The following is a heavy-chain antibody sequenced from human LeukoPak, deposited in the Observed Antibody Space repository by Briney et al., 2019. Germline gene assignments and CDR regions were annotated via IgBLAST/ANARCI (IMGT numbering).Heavy chain of an antibody. V-gene: IGHV3-7*01. CDR1: GFTFSSYW. CDR3: ARDADSSGYYGGYYYYYGMDV. J-gene: IGHJ6*02. Sequence: GGSLRLSCAASGFTFSSYWMSWVRQAPGKGREWVANIKQEGSEKYYVDSVKGRVTISRDNAKNSLYLQMNSMRDEETAVYYCARDADSSGYYGGYYYYYGMDVWGQGTTVTVSS. D-gene: IGHD3-22*01. CDR2: IKQEGSEK.